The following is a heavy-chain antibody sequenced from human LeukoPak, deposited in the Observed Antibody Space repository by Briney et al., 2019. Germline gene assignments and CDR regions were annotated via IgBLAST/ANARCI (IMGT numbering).Heavy chain of an antibody. J-gene: IGHJ4*02. CDR2: LSGALNII. CDR3: VRPEDLGTLYY. V-gene: IGHV3-11*04. D-gene: IGHD1-14*01. CDR1: GFNIRDHY. Sequence: GSLRLSCAASGFNIRDHYMGWIRQAPGEGLEWVSYLSGALNIIYYADSVKGRFTISRDIANNSLSLQMTGLRADDTAIYFCVRPEDLGTLYYWGQGILVTVSS.